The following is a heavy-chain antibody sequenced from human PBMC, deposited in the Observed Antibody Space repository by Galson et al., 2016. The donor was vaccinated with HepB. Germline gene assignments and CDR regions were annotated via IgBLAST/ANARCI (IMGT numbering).Heavy chain of an antibody. CDR1: GFTFNSYA. J-gene: IGHJ6*02. Sequence: SLRLSCAASGFTFNSYAMSWVRQAPGKGLEWVSAIDSSGHSTYYTDSVTGRFTISRDNSKNTLYLQMNSLRYEDTAVYYCAKAATPVFYYHGMDVWGQGTTVTVSS. CDR3: AKAATPVFYYHGMDV. CDR2: IDSSGHST. V-gene: IGHV3-23*01.